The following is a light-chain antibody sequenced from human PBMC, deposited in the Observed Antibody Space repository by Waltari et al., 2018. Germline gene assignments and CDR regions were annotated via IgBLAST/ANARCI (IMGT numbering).Light chain of an antibody. CDR2: DVI. CDR1: TSNVGGYKP. V-gene: IGLV2-14*03. J-gene: IGLJ1*01. Sequence: QSALTQPASVSASPGQSITISCPGTTSNVGGYKPVSRYLQHPGKAPKLIIYDVISRPSGVSNRFFGSKSGNTASLTISGLQAENEAVYFCSSYSTSITPYDFGPRTKVTVL. CDR3: SSYSTSITPYD.